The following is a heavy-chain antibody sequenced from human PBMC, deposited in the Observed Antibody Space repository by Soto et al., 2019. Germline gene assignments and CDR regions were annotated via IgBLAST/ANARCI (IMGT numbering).Heavy chain of an antibody. J-gene: IGHJ4*02. Sequence: PGESLKISCKGSGYSFTNYWIGWVRQMPGTGLEWMGIIYPGNSNTRYSPSFEGQVTMSADKSISTAYLQWSSLRASDTAIYFCARPSDVGLASSFEYWGQGTRVTVSS. CDR2: IYPGNSNT. CDR1: GYSFTNYW. CDR3: ARPSDVGLASSFEY. V-gene: IGHV5-51*01.